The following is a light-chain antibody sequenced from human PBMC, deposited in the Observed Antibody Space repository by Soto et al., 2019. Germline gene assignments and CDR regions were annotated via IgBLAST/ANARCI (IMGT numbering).Light chain of an antibody. Sequence: QSVLTQPASVSGSPGQSITISCTGTRSDVGSYNLVSWYQQHPGKAPKLMIYEVNKRPSGVSNRFSGSKSGYTASLTISGLQAEDEADYYCCSFAGSHTSPAFGGGTKVTVL. CDR1: RSDVGSYNL. J-gene: IGLJ1*01. CDR2: EVN. CDR3: CSFAGSHTSPA. V-gene: IGLV2-23*02.